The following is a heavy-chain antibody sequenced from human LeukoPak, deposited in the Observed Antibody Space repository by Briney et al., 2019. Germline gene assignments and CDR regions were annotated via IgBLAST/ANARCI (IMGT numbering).Heavy chain of an antibody. CDR1: GYTFTDNY. J-gene: IGHJ5*02. CDR3: ARDYGSGSYDWFDP. CDR2: INPNNGVT. D-gene: IGHD3-10*01. Sequence: ASVTVSCTASGYTFTDNYMHWVRQAPGQGLECMGWINPNNGVTDFAQKFQGRVTMTSDTSISTAYMELSGLRSDDTAIYYCARDYGSGSYDWFDPWGQGTLVTVAS. V-gene: IGHV1-2*02.